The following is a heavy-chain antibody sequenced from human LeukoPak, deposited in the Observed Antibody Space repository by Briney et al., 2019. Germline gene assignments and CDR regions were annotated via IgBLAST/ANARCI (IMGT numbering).Heavy chain of an antibody. D-gene: IGHD2-8*01. V-gene: IGHV4-34*01. J-gene: IGHJ4*02. CDR1: VAFIDDYN. Sequence: SGTRPPTAAANVAFIDDYNHCFLRQSPGKGLEWIGEINHRGSTSYNPSLQSRVIISVDTSKNHFSLKLTSLTAADTAVYYCARESYCSNGDWIERTFDYWGQGTLVTVSS. CDR2: INHRGST. CDR3: ARESYCSNGDWIERTFDY.